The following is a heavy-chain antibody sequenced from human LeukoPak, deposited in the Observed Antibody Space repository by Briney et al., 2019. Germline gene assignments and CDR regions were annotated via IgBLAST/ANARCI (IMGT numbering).Heavy chain of an antibody. Sequence: QTGGSLRLSCAASGFTFSSYAMSWVRQAPGKGLEWVSAISGSGGSTYYADSVKGRFTISRDNSKNTLYLQMNSLRAEDTAVYYCARDGGGYEPFDYWGQGTLVTVSS. CDR2: ISGSGGST. CDR3: ARDGGGYEPFDY. V-gene: IGHV3-23*01. D-gene: IGHD5-12*01. J-gene: IGHJ4*02. CDR1: GFTFSSYA.